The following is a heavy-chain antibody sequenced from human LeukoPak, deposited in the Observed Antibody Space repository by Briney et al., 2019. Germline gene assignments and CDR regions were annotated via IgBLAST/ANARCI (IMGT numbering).Heavy chain of an antibody. D-gene: IGHD3-10*01. Sequence: PGGSLRLSCAASGFTFSNAWMSWVRQAPGKGLEWVSAISGSGGSTYYADSVKGRFTISRDNSKNTLYLQMNSLRAEDTAVYYCAKGLYYGSGSQSDYWGQGTLVTVSS. CDR3: AKGLYYGSGSQSDY. CDR2: ISGSGGST. J-gene: IGHJ4*02. CDR1: GFTFSNAW. V-gene: IGHV3-23*01.